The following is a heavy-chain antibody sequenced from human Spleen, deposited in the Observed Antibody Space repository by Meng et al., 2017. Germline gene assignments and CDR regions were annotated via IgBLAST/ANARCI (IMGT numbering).Heavy chain of an antibody. J-gene: IGHJ4*02. Sequence: GAAPGPVTPSGPLSLTCAVSGGSISSSFWWSGVRQPPEKGLVWIGEIFHSGSTSYNLSLQSRVTISVDQSKNQFSLLVSSVTAADTATYYCARFDISTAGRGDYWGQGTLVTVSS. CDR1: GGSISSSFW. D-gene: IGHD3-10*01. CDR3: ARFDISTAGRGDY. CDR2: IFHSGST. V-gene: IGHV4-4*02.